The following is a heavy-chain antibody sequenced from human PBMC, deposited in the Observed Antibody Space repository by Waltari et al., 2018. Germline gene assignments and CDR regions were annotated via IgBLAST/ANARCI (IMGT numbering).Heavy chain of an antibody. D-gene: IGHD3-16*01. CDR2: ITPVFAST. V-gene: IGHV1-69*05. Sequence: QAQLVQSGAEVKKPGSSVKVSCKASGGTFSSYSISWLRQAPGQGLEWMGRITPVFASTNYAQKFLGRVTMTTDESTNTAYMELNSLTSDDTAVYYCARDRGKYAMDVWGQGTAVTVSS. CDR3: ARDRGKYAMDV. J-gene: IGHJ6*02. CDR1: GGTFSSYS.